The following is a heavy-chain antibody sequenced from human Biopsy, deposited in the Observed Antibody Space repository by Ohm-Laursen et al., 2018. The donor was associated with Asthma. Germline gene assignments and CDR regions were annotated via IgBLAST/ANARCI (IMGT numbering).Heavy chain of an antibody. Sequence: SLRLSCAASGVTFSSYSMNWVRQAPGKGLEWVSYISSSSSTIYYADSVKGRFTISRDNAKNSLYLQMNSLRDEDTAVYYCARDYGGNSGYYYGMDVWGQGTTVTVSS. CDR1: GVTFSSYS. CDR2: ISSSSSTI. V-gene: IGHV3-48*02. CDR3: ARDYGGNSGYYYGMDV. J-gene: IGHJ6*02. D-gene: IGHD4-23*01.